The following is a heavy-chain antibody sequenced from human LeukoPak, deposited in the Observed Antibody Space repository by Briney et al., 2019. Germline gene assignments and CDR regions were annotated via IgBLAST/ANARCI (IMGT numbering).Heavy chain of an antibody. D-gene: IGHD6-19*01. CDR2: ISNHGGGT. CDR3: ARESATSGWLFDY. Sequence: GGSLRLSCAASGFTFSTYAMRWVRQAPGKGLEYVSAISNHGGGTYYANSVKGRFIISRDNSKNTLYLQMGSLRAEDMAVYYCARESATSGWLFDYWGQGTLVTVSS. V-gene: IGHV3-64*01. CDR1: GFTFSTYA. J-gene: IGHJ4*02.